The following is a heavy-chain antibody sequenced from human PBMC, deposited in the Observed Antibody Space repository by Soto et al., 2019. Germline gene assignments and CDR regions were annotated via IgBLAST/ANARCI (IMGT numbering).Heavy chain of an antibody. D-gene: IGHD3-22*01. Sequence: SETLSLTCAVYGGSFSGYYWSWIRQPPGKGLEWIGEINHSGSTNYNPSLKSRVTISVDTSKNQFSLKLSSVTAADTAVYYCARVDDYYDSSLDYWGQGTLVTV. CDR2: INHSGST. J-gene: IGHJ4*02. CDR1: GGSFSGYY. V-gene: IGHV4-34*01. CDR3: ARVDDYYDSSLDY.